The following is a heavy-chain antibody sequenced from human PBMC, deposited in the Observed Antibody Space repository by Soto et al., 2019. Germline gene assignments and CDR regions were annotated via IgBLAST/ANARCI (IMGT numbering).Heavy chain of an antibody. D-gene: IGHD2-15*01. CDR2: IIPILGIA. Sequence: QVQLVQSGAEVKKPGSSVKVSCKASGGTFSSYTISWVRQAPGQGLEWMGRIIPILGIANYAQKFQGRVTITADKSTSTAYMGLSSLRSEDTAVYYCATQAYCSGGSCYPDYWGQGTLVTVSS. J-gene: IGHJ4*02. CDR1: GGTFSSYT. V-gene: IGHV1-69*02. CDR3: ATQAYCSGGSCYPDY.